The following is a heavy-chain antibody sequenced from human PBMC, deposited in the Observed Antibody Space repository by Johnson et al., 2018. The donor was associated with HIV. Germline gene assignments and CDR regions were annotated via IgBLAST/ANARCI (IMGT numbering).Heavy chain of an antibody. CDR2: IYSDGSDT. J-gene: IGHJ3*02. Sequence: VQLVESGGGLVQPGGSLRLSCAASGFIFRNYWMYWVRQAPGKGLVWVARIYSDGSDTAYADSVTGRFTLSRDNAKKTLYLQMSSLRAEDTAIYYCARGRGALDIWGQGTTVTVSS. CDR1: GFIFRNYW. CDR3: ARGRGALDI. V-gene: IGHV3-74*03. D-gene: IGHD3-16*01.